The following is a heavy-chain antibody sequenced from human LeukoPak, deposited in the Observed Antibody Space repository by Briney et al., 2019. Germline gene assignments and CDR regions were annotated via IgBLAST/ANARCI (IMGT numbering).Heavy chain of an antibody. V-gene: IGHV3-21*01. J-gene: IGHJ3*02. CDR3: ARHRAYYYDFWSGRKGAFDI. CDR1: GFTFSSYS. CDR2: ISSSSSYI. D-gene: IGHD3-3*01. Sequence: GGSLRLPCAASGFTFSSYSMNWVRQAPGKGLEWVSSISSSSSYIYYADSVKGRFTISRDNAKNSLYLQMNSLRAEDTAVYYCARHRAYYYDFWSGRKGAFDIWGQGTMVTVSS.